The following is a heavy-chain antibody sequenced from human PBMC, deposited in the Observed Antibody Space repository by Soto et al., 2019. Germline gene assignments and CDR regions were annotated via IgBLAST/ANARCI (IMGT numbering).Heavy chain of an antibody. CDR2: IYHSGST. CDR1: GYSMSIGYY. CDR3: ARSPIAVAGANWFDP. V-gene: IGHV4-38-2*01. Sequence: SETLALTCAVSGYSMSIGYYWGWIRQPPGKGLEWIGSIYHSGSTYYNPSLKSRVTISVDTSKNQFSLKLSSVTAAGTAVYYCARSPIAVAGANWFDPWGQGTLVTVSS. J-gene: IGHJ5*02. D-gene: IGHD6-19*01.